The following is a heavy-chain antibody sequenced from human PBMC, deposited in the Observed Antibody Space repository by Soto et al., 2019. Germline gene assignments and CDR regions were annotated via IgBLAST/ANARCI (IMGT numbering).Heavy chain of an antibody. J-gene: IGHJ4*02. CDR2: IYYSGST. CDR1: GGSISSGGYY. CDR3: ARVKRYDSSGYREVYFDY. Sequence: SETLSLTCTVSGGSISSGGYYWSWIRQHPGKGLEWIGYIYYSGSTYYNPSLKSRVTIPVDTSKNQFSLKLSSVTAADTAVYYCARVKRYDSSGYREVYFDYWGQGTLVTVSS. D-gene: IGHD3-22*01. V-gene: IGHV4-31*03.